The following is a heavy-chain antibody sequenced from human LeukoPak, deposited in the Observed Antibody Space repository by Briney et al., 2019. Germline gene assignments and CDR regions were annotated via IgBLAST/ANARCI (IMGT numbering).Heavy chain of an antibody. CDR3: AKYVKEWLVRGDFQH. Sequence: GGSLRLSCAASGFTFSSYAMSWVRQAPGRGLEWVSAISGSGGSTYYADSVKGRFTISRDNSKNTLYLQMNSLRAEDTDVYYCAKYVKEWLVRGDFQHWGQGTLVTVSS. D-gene: IGHD6-19*01. CDR1: GFTFSSYA. J-gene: IGHJ1*01. V-gene: IGHV3-23*01. CDR2: ISGSGGST.